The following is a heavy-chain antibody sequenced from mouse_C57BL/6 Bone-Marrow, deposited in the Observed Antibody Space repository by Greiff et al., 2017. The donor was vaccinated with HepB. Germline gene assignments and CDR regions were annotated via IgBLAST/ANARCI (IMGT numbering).Heavy chain of an antibody. V-gene: IGHV5-6*01. D-gene: IGHD1-1*01. J-gene: IGHJ1*03. CDR3: ARPRYYYGSTYGYFDV. CDR2: ISSGGSYT. Sequence: EVNVVESGGDLVKPGGSLKLSCAASGFTFSSYGMSWVRQTPDKRLEWVATISSGGSYTYYPDSVKGRFTISRDNAKNTLYLQMSSLKSEDTAMYYCARPRYYYGSTYGYFDVWGTGTTVTVSS. CDR1: GFTFSSYG.